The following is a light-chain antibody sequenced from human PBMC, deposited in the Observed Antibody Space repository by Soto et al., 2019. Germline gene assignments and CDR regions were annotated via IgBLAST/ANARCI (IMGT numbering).Light chain of an antibody. CDR2: EVT. Sequence: QSVLTQPPSASGSPGQSVTISCTGTSXDVGDYKYVSWYQQHPDKAPKLMIYEVTERPSGVPDRFSGSKSGNTASLTVSGLQAEDEAHYYCSSYAGSSTHVFGTGTKVTVL. J-gene: IGLJ1*01. V-gene: IGLV2-8*01. CDR1: SXDVGDYKY. CDR3: SSYAGSSTHV.